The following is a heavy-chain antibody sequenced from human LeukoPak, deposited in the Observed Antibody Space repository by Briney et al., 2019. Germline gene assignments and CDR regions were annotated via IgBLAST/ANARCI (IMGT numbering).Heavy chain of an antibody. D-gene: IGHD3-9*01. V-gene: IGHV1-2*02. Sequence: ASVKVSCKASGYTFTGYFMHWVRQAPGQGLDWMGWINPNTGGTKYAQKFQGRVTMTRDTSIGTAYMELSTVTSDDTAVYFCARVHATGYFSLDLGYWGQGTLVAVSS. CDR3: ARVHATGYFSLDLGY. CDR2: INPNTGGT. J-gene: IGHJ4*02. CDR1: GYTFTGYF.